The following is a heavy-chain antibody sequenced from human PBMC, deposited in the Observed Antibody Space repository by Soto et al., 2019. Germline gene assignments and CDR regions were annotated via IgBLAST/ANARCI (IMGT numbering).Heavy chain of an antibody. J-gene: IGHJ6*02. Sequence: EVQLLESGGDLVQPGGSLRLSCTASGFTFSSYAMGWVRQGPGRGLAWVSSISGSGDRINYADSVQGRFTISRDSSKSTLSLQMISLRAEDTAVYYGAKSKALSSTLERMDVWGQGTTVTVSS. CDR3: AKSKALSSTLERMDV. V-gene: IGHV3-23*01. CDR2: ISGSGDRI. D-gene: IGHD2-2*01. CDR1: GFTFSSYA.